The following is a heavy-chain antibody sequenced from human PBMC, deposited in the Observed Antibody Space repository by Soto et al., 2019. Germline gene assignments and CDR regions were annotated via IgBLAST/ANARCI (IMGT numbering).Heavy chain of an antibody. CDR3: ARNSIWSSSYGPFGMDV. J-gene: IGHJ6*02. CDR1: GASMTKNNHY. CDR2: TFYSGNT. Sequence: SETLSLTCTVSGASMTKNNHYWAWIRQPPGKGLEWIATTFYSGNTYYNPSLKSRVTVSVDTSNNQFSLKLSSVTAADSAVYFCARNSIWSSSYGPFGMDVWGQGTTVTVSS. V-gene: IGHV4-39*01. D-gene: IGHD6-6*01.